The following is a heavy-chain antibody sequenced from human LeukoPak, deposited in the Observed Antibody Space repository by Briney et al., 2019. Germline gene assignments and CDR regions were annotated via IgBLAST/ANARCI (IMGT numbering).Heavy chain of an antibody. CDR1: GFSARSYY. CDR3: ARDRAATQGWVEFDP. CDR2: IRGSGET. V-gene: IGHV3-66*03. D-gene: IGHD6-19*01. Sequence: GRSLRLSCAVSGFSARSYYMSWVRQAPGKGLEWVSLIRGSGETFYADSVKGRFSISRDDSKNTVYLQRNSLRIEDTALYFCARDRAATQGWVEFDPWGQGTLVTVSS. J-gene: IGHJ5*02.